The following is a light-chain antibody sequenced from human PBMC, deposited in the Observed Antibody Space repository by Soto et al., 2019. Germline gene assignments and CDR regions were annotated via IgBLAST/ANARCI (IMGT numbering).Light chain of an antibody. J-gene: IGKJ1*01. V-gene: IGKV3-20*01. CDR2: GAS. CDR1: QSFSNNY. Sequence: EIVLTQSPGTLSLSPGERATLSCRASQSFSNNYLAWYQQKPGQAPRLLIYGASSRATGIPDRFSGSGSGTDFTLTISRLEPEDFAVYYCQQYRDSRTFGQGTKADIK. CDR3: QQYRDSRT.